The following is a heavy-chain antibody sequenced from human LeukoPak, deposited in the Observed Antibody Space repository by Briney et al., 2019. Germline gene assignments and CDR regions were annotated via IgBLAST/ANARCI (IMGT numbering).Heavy chain of an antibody. Sequence: GASVKVSCKASGYTFTGYYIHWVRQAPGQGLEWMGWINPDNGVTNYAQKFQGRVTMTRDTSISTAYMELSRLRSDDTAVYYCAREDYFDWLLYLFYWGQGTLVTVSS. CDR3: AREDYFDWLLYLFY. V-gene: IGHV1-2*02. CDR2: INPDNGVT. D-gene: IGHD3-9*01. J-gene: IGHJ4*02. CDR1: GYTFTGYY.